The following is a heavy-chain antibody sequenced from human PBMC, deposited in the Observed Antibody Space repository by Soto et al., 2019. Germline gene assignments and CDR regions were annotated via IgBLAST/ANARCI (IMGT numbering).Heavy chain of an antibody. Sequence: QVQLVQSGAEVKKPGASVKVSCKTSGYIFTAYSMHWVRQAPGQGLEWMGVVNPSGGSAHYAQSFEGRVILTRATSTSTFYMELSSLRSEDTAVYYCAREENCRGGTCYSEYFHHWGQGTLVTDSS. CDR1: GYIFTAYS. J-gene: IGHJ1*01. D-gene: IGHD2-15*01. V-gene: IGHV1-46*01. CDR2: VNPSGGSA. CDR3: AREENCRGGTCYSEYFHH.